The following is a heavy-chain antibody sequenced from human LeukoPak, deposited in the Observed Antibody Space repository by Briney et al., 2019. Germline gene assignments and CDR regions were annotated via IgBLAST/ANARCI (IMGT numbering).Heavy chain of an antibody. CDR1: GFTFTSYN. CDR2: TRNKANGYTT. Sequence: GGSLRLSCAASGFTFTSYNMNWVRQSPGRGLEWVGRTRNKANGYTTICAASVKGRFTVSRDESKNSLYLQMNSLRTEDTAVYYCARGFRSFDSWGQGTLVTVSS. J-gene: IGHJ4*02. CDR3: ARGFRSFDS. V-gene: IGHV3-72*01. D-gene: IGHD1-14*01.